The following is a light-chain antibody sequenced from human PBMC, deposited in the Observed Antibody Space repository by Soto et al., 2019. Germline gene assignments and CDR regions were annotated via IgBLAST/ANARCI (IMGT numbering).Light chain of an antibody. CDR1: QSISGT. CDR3: QKYNNLPWT. Sequence: EIVMTQSPSTLSVSPGERATLSCRASQSISGTLAWYQQKPGQAPRLLIYGASTRATGIPARFSGSGSGTEFTLTISSLQSEDFAVYYCQKYNNLPWTFGQGTKVDIK. CDR2: GAS. J-gene: IGKJ1*01. V-gene: IGKV3-15*01.